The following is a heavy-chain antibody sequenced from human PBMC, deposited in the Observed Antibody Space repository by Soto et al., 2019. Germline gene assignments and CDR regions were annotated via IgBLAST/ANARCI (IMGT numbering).Heavy chain of an antibody. Sequence: SETLSLTCTVSGGSISSGGYYWSWIRQHPGKGLEWIGYIYYSGSTYYNPSLKSRVTISVDTSKNQFSLKLSSVTAADTAVYYCARGHSGYSDYWGQGTLVTVSS. D-gene: IGHD3-22*01. CDR3: ARGHSGYSDY. CDR2: IYYSGST. V-gene: IGHV4-31*03. J-gene: IGHJ4*02. CDR1: GGSISSGGYY.